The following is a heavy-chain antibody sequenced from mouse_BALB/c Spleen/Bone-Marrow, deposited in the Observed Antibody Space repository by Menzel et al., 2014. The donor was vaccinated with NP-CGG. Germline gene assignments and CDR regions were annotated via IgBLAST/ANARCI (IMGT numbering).Heavy chain of an antibody. J-gene: IGHJ3*01. CDR3: ARLDSFAY. Sequence: EVQLQQSGAELVKPGASVKLSCTASGFNIKDTYMHWVKQRPEQGLEWIGRIDPANGNTKYDPRFQGKATITADTSSNTAYLQLSSLTSEDTAVYYCARLDSFAYWGQGTLVTVSA. V-gene: IGHV14-3*02. CDR2: IDPANGNT. CDR1: GFNIKDTY.